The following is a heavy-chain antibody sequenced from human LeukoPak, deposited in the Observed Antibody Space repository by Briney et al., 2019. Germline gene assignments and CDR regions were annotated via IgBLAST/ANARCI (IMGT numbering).Heavy chain of an antibody. J-gene: IGHJ4*02. D-gene: IGHD6-6*01. CDR2: IIPIFGTA. CDR1: GGTFSSYA. CDR3: ARDPPFEYSSSSDY. Sequence: SVKVSCKASGGTFSSYAISWVRQAPGQGLEWMGGIIPIFGTANYAQKFQGRVTITADESTSTAYMELSSLRSGDTAVYYCARDPPFEYSSSSDYWGQGTLVTVSS. V-gene: IGHV1-69*13.